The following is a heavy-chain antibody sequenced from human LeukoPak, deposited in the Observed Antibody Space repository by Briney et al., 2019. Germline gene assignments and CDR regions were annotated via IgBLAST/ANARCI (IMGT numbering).Heavy chain of an antibody. Sequence: SETLSLTCTVSGGSISSSSYYWGWIRQPPGKGLELIGSIYFSGSTAYSPSLKSRVNISVDTSKNQFSLKLSSVTAADTAVYFCASWPTTWGFFDSWGQGTLVTVSS. V-gene: IGHV4-39*01. D-gene: IGHD4-17*01. CDR2: IYFSGST. CDR3: ASWPTTWGFFDS. CDR1: GGSISSSSYY. J-gene: IGHJ4*02.